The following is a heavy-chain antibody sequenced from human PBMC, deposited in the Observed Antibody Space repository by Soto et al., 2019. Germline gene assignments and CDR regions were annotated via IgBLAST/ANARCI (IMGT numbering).Heavy chain of an antibody. CDR3: ATIVGANDY. CDR2: IYSSGSA. Sequence: SDTLSLTCTVSGGSIYTYSWTWLRQPAGKGLEWIGHIYSSGSANYNPSLKSRVSMSVDTSKNQFSLKLNSVTAADTAVYYCATIVGANDYWGQGALVTVSS. J-gene: IGHJ4*02. D-gene: IGHD1-26*01. CDR1: GGSIYTYS. V-gene: IGHV4-4*07.